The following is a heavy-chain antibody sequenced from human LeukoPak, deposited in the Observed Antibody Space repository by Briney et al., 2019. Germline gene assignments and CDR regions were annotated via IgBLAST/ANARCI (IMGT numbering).Heavy chain of an antibody. Sequence: GESLKISCKGSGYTFTTYWIGWVGQMPGKGLEWMGIISPGDSETRYSPSFQGQVTISADKSSSPPYLQWNNLRASDTAMYYCARHNSWSSSTVPHYMDVWGKGTTVTVSS. D-gene: IGHD2-2*01. CDR1: GYTFTTYW. J-gene: IGHJ6*03. CDR3: ARHNSWSSSTVPHYMDV. CDR2: ISPGDSET. V-gene: IGHV5-51*01.